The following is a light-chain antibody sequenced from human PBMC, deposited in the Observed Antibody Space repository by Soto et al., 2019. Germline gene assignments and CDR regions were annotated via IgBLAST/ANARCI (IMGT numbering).Light chain of an antibody. CDR2: GAS. Sequence: EVVLKQSPATLSLYPGERATLSCLASENVRTFVDWYQQKPGQAPRLLIYGASNRATGIPARFSGSGPGTDFTLTISNLEPEDFAVYYCQQYNNWPRTFGQGTKVDI. CDR3: QQYNNWPRT. CDR1: ENVRTF. J-gene: IGKJ1*01. V-gene: IGKV3-11*01.